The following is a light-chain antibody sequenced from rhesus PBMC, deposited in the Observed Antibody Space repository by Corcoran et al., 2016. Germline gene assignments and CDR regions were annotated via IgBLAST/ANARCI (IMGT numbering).Light chain of an antibody. Sequence: DIQMTESPSSLSGSVGDRVTVTCRASQGINKEVSRYQQKPGQAPTLLIYAASSLQPGVSSRFRGSGSGTDYTRTVSNLQPEYVATYSCLQDYTTALTFGRGTKVEIK. CDR3: LQDYTTALT. V-gene: IGKV1-94*01. J-gene: IGKJ4*01. CDR2: AAS. CDR1: QGINKE.